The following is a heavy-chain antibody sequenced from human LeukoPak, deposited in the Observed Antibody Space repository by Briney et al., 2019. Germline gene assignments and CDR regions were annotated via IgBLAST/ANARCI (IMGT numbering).Heavy chain of an antibody. J-gene: IGHJ5*02. CDR2: VYHSGKT. D-gene: IGHD6-19*01. V-gene: IGHV4-39*01. CDR1: GGSISSSSYY. CDR3: ARHEHKAVAGDT. Sequence: KPSETLSLTCTVSGGSISSSSYYWGWIRQPPGKGLEWVGSVYHSGKTFYSPSLESRVTISVDTSKNHFSLRLISVTAADTAMYYCARHEHKAVAGDTWGQGTLVTVSS.